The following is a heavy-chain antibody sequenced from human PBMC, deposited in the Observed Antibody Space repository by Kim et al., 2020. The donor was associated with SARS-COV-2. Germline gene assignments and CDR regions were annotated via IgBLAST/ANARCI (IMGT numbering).Heavy chain of an antibody. CDR2: FDPEDGET. J-gene: IGHJ6*02. CDR3: ATGRIVDIVATMGSDYYGMDV. V-gene: IGHV1-24*01. D-gene: IGHD5-12*01. CDR1: GYTLTELS. Sequence: ASVKVSCKVSGYTLTELSMHWVRQAPGKGLEWMGGFDPEDGETIYAQKFQGRVTMTEDTSTDTAYMELSSLRSEDTAVYYCATGRIVDIVATMGSDYYGMDVWGQGTTVTVSS.